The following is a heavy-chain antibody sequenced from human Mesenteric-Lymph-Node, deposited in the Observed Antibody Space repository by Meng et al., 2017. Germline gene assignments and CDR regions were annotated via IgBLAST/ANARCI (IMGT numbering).Heavy chain of an antibody. CDR2: ISSSVTYT. Sequence: GESLKISCAASGFTFSIYYMNWVRQAPGKGLEWVSSISSSVTYTYYADSVKGRFTISRDNAKNSLYLQMNSLRAEDTAVYYCARGAVAGTFSDSWGQGTLVTVSS. D-gene: IGHD6-19*01. CDR1: GFTFSIYY. J-gene: IGHJ4*02. V-gene: IGHV3-21*01. CDR3: ARGAVAGTFSDS.